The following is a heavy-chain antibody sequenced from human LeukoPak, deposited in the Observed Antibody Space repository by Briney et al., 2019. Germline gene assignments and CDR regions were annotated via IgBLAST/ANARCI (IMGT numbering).Heavy chain of an antibody. V-gene: IGHV1-8*01. D-gene: IGHD3-3*01. CDR1: GYTFTSYD. CDR2: TNPNSGNT. CDR3: AXXXXXXXXXXXXXGYYGTNWFDP. J-gene: IGHJ5*02. Sequence: GASVKVSCKASGYTFTSYDINWVRQATGQGLEWMGWTNPNSGNTGYAQKFQGRVTMTRNTSISTAYMELSSLRSEDTAGYYCAXXXXXXXXXXXXXGYYGTNWFDPWGQGTLVTVSS.